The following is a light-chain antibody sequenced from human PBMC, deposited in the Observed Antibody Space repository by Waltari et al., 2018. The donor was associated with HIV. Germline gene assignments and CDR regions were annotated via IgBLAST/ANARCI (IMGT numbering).Light chain of an antibody. V-gene: IGLV1-40*01. CDR3: QSYDSSLSDLL. J-gene: IGLJ3*02. CDR1: RSNIGAGYD. Sequence: QSVLTQPPSVSGAPGQRVTIPCTGSRSNIGAGYDVHGYQQLPGKAPKLLISGNNNRPSWVPDRFPGSKSGTSTSLAITGLQAEDEADYYCQSYDSSLSDLLFGGGTKLTVL. CDR2: GNN.